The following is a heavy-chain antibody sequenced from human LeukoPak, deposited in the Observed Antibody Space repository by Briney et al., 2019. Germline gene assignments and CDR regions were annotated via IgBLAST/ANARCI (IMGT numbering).Heavy chain of an antibody. CDR2: IHSDGSTT. J-gene: IGHJ4*02. CDR1: GITVSKYW. D-gene: IGHD2-15*01. CDR3: ARDREYCSGGSCYVSFDY. V-gene: IGHV3-74*01. Sequence: GGSLRLSCAVSGITVSKYWMHWVRQVPGKGLVWVSRIHSDGSTTDYADSVKGRFTITRDNAKNSVYLQMNSLRAEDTAVYYCARDREYCSGGSCYVSFDYWGQGTLVTVSS.